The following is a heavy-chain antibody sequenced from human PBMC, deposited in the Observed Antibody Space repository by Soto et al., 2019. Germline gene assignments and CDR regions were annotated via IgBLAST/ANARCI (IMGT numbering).Heavy chain of an antibody. V-gene: IGHV4-34*01. CDR3: VRGGSYILTGYYPRATFDI. CDR1: GGSFSGYY. CDR2: INHSGST. D-gene: IGHD3-9*01. Sequence: PSETLSLTCAVYGGSFSGYYWSWIRQPPGKGLEWIGEINHSGSTNYNPSLKSRVTISVDTSKNQFSLKLSSVTAADTAVYYCVRGGSYILTGYYPRATFDIWGQGTMVTVSS. J-gene: IGHJ3*02.